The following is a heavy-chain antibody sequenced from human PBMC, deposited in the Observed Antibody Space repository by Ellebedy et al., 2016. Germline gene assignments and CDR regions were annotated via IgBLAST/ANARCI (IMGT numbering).Heavy chain of an antibody. D-gene: IGHD3-3*01. CDR1: GGSISSGSYY. CDR3: ARDQRDFWSGYSYMDV. J-gene: IGHJ6*03. CDR2: IYTSGST. V-gene: IGHV4-61*02. Sequence: SETLSLXXTVSGGSISSGSYYWSWIRQPAGKGLEWIGRIYTSGSTNYNPSLKSRVTISVDTSKNQFSLKLSSVTAADTAVYYCARDQRDFWSGYSYMDVWGKGTTVTVSS.